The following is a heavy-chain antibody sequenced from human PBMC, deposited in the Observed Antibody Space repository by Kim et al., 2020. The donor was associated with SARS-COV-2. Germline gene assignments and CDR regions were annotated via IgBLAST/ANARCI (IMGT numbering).Heavy chain of an antibody. CDR2: IYYSGST. Sequence: SETLSLTCTVSGGSISSSSYYWGWIRPPPGKGLEWIGSIYYSGSTYYNPSLKSRVTISVDTSKNQFSLKLSSVTAADTAVYYCARFTIFGVVIFPTHYYGMDVWGQGTTVTVYS. V-gene: IGHV4-39*01. D-gene: IGHD3-3*01. CDR1: GGSISSSSYY. J-gene: IGHJ6*02. CDR3: ARFTIFGVVIFPTHYYGMDV.